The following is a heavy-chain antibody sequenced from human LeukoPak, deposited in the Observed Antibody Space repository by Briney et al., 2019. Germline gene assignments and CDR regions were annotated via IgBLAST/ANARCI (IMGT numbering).Heavy chain of an antibody. D-gene: IGHD6-19*01. CDR3: ARGPTFSGPGSFDY. CDR2: IYSGGST. CDR1: GFTFSSYG. Sequence: GGSLRLSCAASGFTFSSYGMSWVRQAPGKGLEWVSVIYSGGSTYYADSVKGRFTISRDNSKNTLYLQMNSLRAEDTAVYYCARGPTFSGPGSFDYWGQGTLVTVSS. J-gene: IGHJ4*02. V-gene: IGHV3-53*01.